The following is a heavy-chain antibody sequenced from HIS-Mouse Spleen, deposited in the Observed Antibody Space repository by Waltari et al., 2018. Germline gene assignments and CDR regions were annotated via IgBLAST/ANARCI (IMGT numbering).Heavy chain of an antibody. CDR1: GFTFSSYG. CDR3: AKDRGSQFGY. Sequence: QVQLVESGGGVVQPGRSLRLSCAASGFTFSSYGMHWVRQAPGKGLEWVSVISYDGSNKYYADSVKGRFTISRENSKSTLYLQINSLRAEDKAVYYCAKDRGSQFGYWGQLTLVTVSS. J-gene: IGHJ4*02. V-gene: IGHV3-30*18. D-gene: IGHD1-26*01. CDR2: ISYDGSNK.